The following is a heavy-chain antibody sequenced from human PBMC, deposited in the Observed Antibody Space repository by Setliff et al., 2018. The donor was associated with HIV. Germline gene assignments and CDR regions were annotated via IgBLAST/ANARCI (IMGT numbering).Heavy chain of an antibody. J-gene: IGHJ6*03. D-gene: IGHD5-12*01. Sequence: SETLSLTCTVYGGSLSGFYWSWIRQSPEKGLEWIGEINQSGSPNNNPSLKSRVTISVDTSKTQLSLKLSSVTAADTAVYFCVNSGYDGDYYYYYMDVWGKGTTVTVSS. V-gene: IGHV4-34*01. CDR1: GGSLSGFY. CDR2: INQSGSP. CDR3: VNSGYDGDYYYYYMDV.